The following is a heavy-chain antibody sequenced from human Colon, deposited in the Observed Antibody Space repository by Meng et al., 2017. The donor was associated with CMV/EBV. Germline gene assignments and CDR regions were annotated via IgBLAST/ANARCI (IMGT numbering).Heavy chain of an antibody. CDR3: LRGLRFLTGYGMDV. V-gene: IGHV3-13*01. CDR1: GFNFDDYG. D-gene: IGHD3-3*01. CDR2: IGTAADT. J-gene: IGHJ6*02. Sequence: GESLKISCIASGFNFDDYGMNWVRQVTGKGLEWVAAIGTAADTYYPGSVRGRFTISRENAKNSLYLQMNSLRAGDTAVYYCLRGLRFLTGYGMDVWGQGTTVTVSS.